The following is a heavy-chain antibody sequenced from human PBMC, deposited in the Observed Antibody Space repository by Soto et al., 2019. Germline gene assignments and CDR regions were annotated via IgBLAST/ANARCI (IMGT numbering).Heavy chain of an antibody. CDR2: ISGSGGST. D-gene: IGHD2-8*01. J-gene: IGHJ6*02. V-gene: IGHV3-23*01. CDR1: GFTFSSYA. CDR3: AKGGYCTNGVCDYYYYGMDV. Sequence: GGSLRLSCAASGFTFSSYAMSWVRQAPGKGLEWVSAISGSGGSTYYADSVKGRFTISRDNSKNTLYLQMNSLRAEDTAVYYCAKGGYCTNGVCDYYYYGMDVWGQGTTVTVSS.